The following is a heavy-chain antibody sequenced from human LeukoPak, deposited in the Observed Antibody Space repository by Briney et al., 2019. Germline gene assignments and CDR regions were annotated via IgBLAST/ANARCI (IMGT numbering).Heavy chain of an antibody. D-gene: IGHD6-19*01. CDR2: INHSGST. Sequence: SETLSLTCAVYGGSFSGYYWSWIRQPPGKGLEWIGEINHSGSTNYNPSLKSRVTISVDTSKNQFSLKLSSVTAADTAVYYCARVRSSGWYGWLDPWGQGTLVTVSS. J-gene: IGHJ5*02. V-gene: IGHV4-34*01. CDR3: ARVRSSGWYGWLDP. CDR1: GGSFSGYY.